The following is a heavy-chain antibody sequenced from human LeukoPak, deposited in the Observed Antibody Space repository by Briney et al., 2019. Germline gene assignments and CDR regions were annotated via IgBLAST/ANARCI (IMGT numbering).Heavy chain of an antibody. CDR1: GFTFSSYA. Sequence: GGSLRLSCAASGFTFSSYAMHWVRQAPGKGLEYVSAISSNGGSTYYANSVKGRFTISRDNSKNTLYLQMGSLRAEDMAVYYCAGVGDYMDVWGKGTTVTVSS. CDR2: ISSNGGST. CDR3: AGVGDYMDV. J-gene: IGHJ6*03. V-gene: IGHV3-64*01.